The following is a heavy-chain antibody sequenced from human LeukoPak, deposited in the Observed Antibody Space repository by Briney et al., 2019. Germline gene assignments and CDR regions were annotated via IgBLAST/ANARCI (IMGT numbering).Heavy chain of an antibody. CDR3: ARDFSVDSHPFGP. V-gene: IGHV4-59*11. D-gene: IGHD5-12*01. CDR1: GGSISSHY. Sequence: SETLSLTCTVSGGSISSHYWNWFRQPPGKGLEWIGYIYYSGSTNYNPSLKSRVTISVDTSKNQFSLKLSSVTAADTAVYYCARDFSVDSHPFGPWGQGTLVTVSS. CDR2: IYYSGST. J-gene: IGHJ5*02.